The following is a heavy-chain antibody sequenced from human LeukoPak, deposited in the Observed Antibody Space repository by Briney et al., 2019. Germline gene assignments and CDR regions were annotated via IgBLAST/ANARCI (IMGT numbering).Heavy chain of an antibody. V-gene: IGHV3-66*01. D-gene: IGHD3-9*01. Sequence: GGSLRLSCAASGFTVSSNYMNWVRQPPGKGLEWVSVIYSGGSTYYADSVKGRFTISRDNSKNTVYLQVNSLRAEDTAVYYCARKIPGIHFDGATDSAFDIWGQGTMVTVSS. CDR3: ARKIPGIHFDGATDSAFDI. CDR1: GFTVSSNY. CDR2: IYSGGST. J-gene: IGHJ3*02.